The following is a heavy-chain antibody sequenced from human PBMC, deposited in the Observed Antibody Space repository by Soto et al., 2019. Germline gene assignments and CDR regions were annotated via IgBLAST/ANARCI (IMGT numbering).Heavy chain of an antibody. D-gene: IGHD5-12*01. CDR2: ISSSSSTI. V-gene: IGHV3-48*02. CDR3: ARDSWGGGYVEVNYYGMDV. Sequence: GGSLSLSCAASGFTFSSYSMNWVRQAPGKGLEWVSYISSSSSTIYYADSVKGRFTISRDNAKNSLYLQMNSLRDEDTAVYYCARDSWGGGYVEVNYYGMDVWGQGTTVTVSS. J-gene: IGHJ6*02. CDR1: GFTFSSYS.